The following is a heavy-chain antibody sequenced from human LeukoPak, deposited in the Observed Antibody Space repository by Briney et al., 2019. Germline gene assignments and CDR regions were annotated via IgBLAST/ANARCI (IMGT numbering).Heavy chain of an antibody. CDR3: ARESWNDGFDY. J-gene: IGHJ4*02. D-gene: IGHD1-1*01. V-gene: IGHV4-39*07. Sequence: SETLSLTCTVSGGSISSSSYYWGWIRQPPGKGLEWIGSIYYSGSTYYNPSLKSRVTISVDTSKNQFSLKLSSVTAADTAVYYCARESWNDGFDYWGQGTLVTVSS. CDR1: GGSISSSSYY. CDR2: IYYSGST.